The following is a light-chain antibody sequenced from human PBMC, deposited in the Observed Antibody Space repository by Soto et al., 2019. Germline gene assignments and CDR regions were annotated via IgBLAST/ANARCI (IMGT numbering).Light chain of an antibody. CDR3: CSYAGSYTVV. CDR2: DVS. V-gene: IGLV2-11*01. CDR1: SSDVGGYNY. Sequence: QSVLTQPRSVSGSPGQSVTISCTGTSSDVGGYNYVSWYQQQPGQAPKLMIYDVSKRPSGVPDRFSGSKSGNTASLTISGLQAEDEADYYCCSYAGSYTVVFGGGTKLTVL. J-gene: IGLJ2*01.